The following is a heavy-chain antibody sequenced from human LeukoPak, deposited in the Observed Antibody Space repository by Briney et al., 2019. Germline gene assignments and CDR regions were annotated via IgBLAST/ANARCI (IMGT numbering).Heavy chain of an antibody. CDR3: ARVDTYYYGSDDY. D-gene: IGHD3-10*01. CDR2: ISSSSSYI. J-gene: IGHJ4*02. V-gene: IGHV3-21*01. Sequence: GGSLRLSCAASGFTFSSYSMNWVHKAPGKGLEWVSSISSSSSYIYYADSVKGRFTISRDNAKNSLYLQMNSLRAEDTAVYYCARVDTYYYGSDDYWGQGTLVTVSS. CDR1: GFTFSSYS.